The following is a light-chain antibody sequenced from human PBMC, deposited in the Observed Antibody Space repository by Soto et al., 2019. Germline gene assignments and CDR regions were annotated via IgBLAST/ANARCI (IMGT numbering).Light chain of an antibody. Sequence: EIVMTQSPATLSVSPGERATLSCRASQSVSSNLAWYQQKPGQAPRLLIYGASTRATGIPARFSGSGSGTEFTLTISSLQAEDFAVYDCQQYNNWPPLTVGGGTKVEIK. J-gene: IGKJ4*01. CDR1: QSVSSN. CDR3: QQYNNWPPLT. V-gene: IGKV3-15*01. CDR2: GAS.